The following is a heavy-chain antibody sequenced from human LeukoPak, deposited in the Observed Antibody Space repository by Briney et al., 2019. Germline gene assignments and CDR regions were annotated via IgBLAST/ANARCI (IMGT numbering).Heavy chain of an antibody. CDR3: ARPRFWSGYSSFDY. D-gene: IGHD3-3*01. CDR2: IRQDGSDE. Sequence: GGSLRLACAASGFTFTSYWMNWVRQAPGKGLEWVANIRQDGSDEYYVDSVKGRFTISRDNAKNSLYLQMNSLRAEDTAVYYCARPRFWSGYSSFDYWGQGTLVTVSP. V-gene: IGHV3-7*01. CDR1: GFTFTSYW. J-gene: IGHJ4*02.